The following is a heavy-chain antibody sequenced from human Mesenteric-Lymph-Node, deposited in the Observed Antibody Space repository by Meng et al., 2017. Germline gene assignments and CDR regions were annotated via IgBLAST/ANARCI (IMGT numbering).Heavy chain of an antibody. CDR2: IIPIFGTA. D-gene: IGHD6-6*01. J-gene: IGHJ4*02. Sequence: SVKVSCKASGYTFTSYDINWVRQATGQGLEWMGGIIPIFGTANYAQKFQGRVTITADKSTSTAYMELSSLRSEDTAVYYCASRTGGGSSSSDYWGQGTLVTVSS. CDR3: ASRTGGGSSSSDY. CDR1: GYTFTSYD. V-gene: IGHV1-69*06.